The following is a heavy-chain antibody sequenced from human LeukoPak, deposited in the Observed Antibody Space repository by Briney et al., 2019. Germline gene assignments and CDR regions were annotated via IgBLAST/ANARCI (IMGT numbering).Heavy chain of an antibody. Sequence: ASVKVSCKASGYTFTGYYMHWVRQAPGQGLEWMGWINPNSGGTNYAQKFQGRVTMTRDTSISTAYMELSRLRSDDTAVYYCARVFYDILTDGAFDIWGQGTMVTVSS. CDR2: INPNSGGT. J-gene: IGHJ3*02. D-gene: IGHD3-9*01. CDR3: ARVFYDILTDGAFDI. V-gene: IGHV1-2*02. CDR1: GYTFTGYY.